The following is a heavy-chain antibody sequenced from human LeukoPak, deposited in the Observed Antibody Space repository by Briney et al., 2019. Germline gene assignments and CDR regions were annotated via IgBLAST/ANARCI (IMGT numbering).Heavy chain of an antibody. J-gene: IGHJ4*02. CDR1: GYRFSTYW. D-gene: IGHD3-22*01. CDR3: ARHPPPSHFESSGYCFPCDC. Sequence: GGSLKISFKGSGYRFSTYWIGRVRQIPGKGMEWMWIFYPGDSDTRYSPLCQGQVNISVDKSITTAYLQWSNPKASATAMYYCARHPPPSHFESSGYCFPCDCWGQGTLVTVSS. V-gene: IGHV5-51*01. CDR2: FYPGDSDT.